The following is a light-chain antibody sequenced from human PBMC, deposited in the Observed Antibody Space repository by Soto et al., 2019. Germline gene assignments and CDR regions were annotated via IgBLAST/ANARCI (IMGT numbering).Light chain of an antibody. V-gene: IGKV1-9*01. Sequence: IQLTQSPSSLSASVGDRVTITCRASQGISSYLAWYQQKPGKAPKLLIYAASTLQSGVPSRFSGSGSGTDFTLTISSLQPEDFATCYCHQLNSYPITFGQGTRLEIK. CDR3: HQLNSYPIT. CDR1: QGISSY. J-gene: IGKJ5*01. CDR2: AAS.